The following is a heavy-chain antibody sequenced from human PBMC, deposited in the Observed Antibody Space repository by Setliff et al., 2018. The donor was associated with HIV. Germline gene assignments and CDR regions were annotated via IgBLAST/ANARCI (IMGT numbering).Heavy chain of an antibody. CDR2: ISGSGGST. J-gene: IGHJ4*02. D-gene: IGHD3-22*01. CDR3: ARGYYYDTSAPGFDY. Sequence: GGSLRLSCAASGFTFSSYAMSWVRQAPGKGLEWVSAISGSGGSTYYADSVKGRFTISSDNAKNSLYLRMNSLRVEDTAVYYCARGYYYDTSAPGFDYWGQGTLVTVSS. V-gene: IGHV3-23*01. CDR1: GFTFSSYA.